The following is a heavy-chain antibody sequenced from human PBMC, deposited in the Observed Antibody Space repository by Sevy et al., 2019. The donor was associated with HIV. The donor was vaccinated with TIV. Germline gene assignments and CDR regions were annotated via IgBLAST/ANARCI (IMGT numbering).Heavy chain of an antibody. CDR2: ISGTGSTI. CDR3: AGTTEYSNTWLDY. D-gene: IGHD6-6*01. CDR1: GVTSTTYE. V-gene: IGHV3-48*03. J-gene: IGHJ4*02. Sequence: GGSLRLSCAASGVTSTTYEMNWVRQAPGKGLEWVSYISGTGSTIYYANSVKGRFTISRDNTKNSLYLQMNSLGAEDRAVYYCAGTTEYSNTWLDYWGPGTLVTVSS.